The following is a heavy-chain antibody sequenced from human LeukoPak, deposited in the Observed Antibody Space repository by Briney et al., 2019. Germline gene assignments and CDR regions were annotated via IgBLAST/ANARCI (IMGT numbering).Heavy chain of an antibody. Sequence: GGSLRLSCAASGFTFSSYAISWVRQAPGKGLEWVSAISGSGGSTYYADSVKGRFTISRDNSKNTLYLQMNSLRAEDTAVYYCAKSFASRGKLVPGAFDIWGQGTMVTVSS. V-gene: IGHV3-23*01. CDR2: ISGSGGST. CDR3: AKSFASRGKLVPGAFDI. J-gene: IGHJ3*02. D-gene: IGHD6-6*01. CDR1: GFTFSSYA.